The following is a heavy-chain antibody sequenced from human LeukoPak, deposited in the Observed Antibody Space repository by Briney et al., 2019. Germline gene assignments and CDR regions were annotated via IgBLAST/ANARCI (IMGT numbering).Heavy chain of an antibody. Sequence: PSETLSLTCTVSGGSISSSSYYWGWIRQPPGKGLEWIGSIYYSGSTYYNPSLKSRVTISVDTSKNQFSLKLSSVTAADTAVYYCARDREEDFWSGSNPLWGQGTLVTVSS. CDR3: ARDREEDFWSGSNPL. D-gene: IGHD3-3*01. CDR1: GGSISSSSYY. V-gene: IGHV4-39*07. J-gene: IGHJ4*02. CDR2: IYYSGST.